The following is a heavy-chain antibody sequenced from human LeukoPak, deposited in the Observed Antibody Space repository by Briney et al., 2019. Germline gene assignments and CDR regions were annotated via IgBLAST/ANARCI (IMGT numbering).Heavy chain of an antibody. CDR1: GFTVSSNY. D-gene: IGHD4-23*01. J-gene: IGHJ5*02. CDR2: IYSGGST. Sequence: GGSLRLSCAASGFTVSSNYMGWVRQAPGKGLEWVSLIYSGGSTYYADSVKGRFTISRDTSKNTLYLQMNSLRPADTAMYYWARVPGGAAFDPWGQGTLVTVSS. V-gene: IGHV3-66*02. CDR3: ARVPGGAAFDP.